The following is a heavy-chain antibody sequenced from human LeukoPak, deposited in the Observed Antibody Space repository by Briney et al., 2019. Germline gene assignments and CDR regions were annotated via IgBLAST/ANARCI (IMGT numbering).Heavy chain of an antibody. Sequence: ASVKVSCKASGYTFTSYDINWVRQATGQGLEWMGWMNPNSGNTGYAQKFQGRVTMTRNTSISTASMELSSLRSEDTAVYYCARGSKVSDFWSGYPVLGWFDPWGQGTLVTVSS. CDR3: ARGSKVSDFWSGYPVLGWFDP. V-gene: IGHV1-8*01. J-gene: IGHJ5*02. CDR2: MNPNSGNT. D-gene: IGHD3-3*01. CDR1: GYTFTSYD.